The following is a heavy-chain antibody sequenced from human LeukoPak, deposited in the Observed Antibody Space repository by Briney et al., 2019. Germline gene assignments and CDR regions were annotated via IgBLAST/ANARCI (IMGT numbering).Heavy chain of an antibody. Sequence: GGSLRLSCAASGFAFSNYAMTWVRQAPGKGLEWVSTMSGSGGHTYYSDSVKGRFTISRDNSKNTLYLQLNSLRAEDTAFYYCAKDPYWGQGTLVTVSS. V-gene: IGHV3-23*01. J-gene: IGHJ4*02. CDR3: AKDPY. CDR2: MSGSGGHT. CDR1: GFAFSNYA.